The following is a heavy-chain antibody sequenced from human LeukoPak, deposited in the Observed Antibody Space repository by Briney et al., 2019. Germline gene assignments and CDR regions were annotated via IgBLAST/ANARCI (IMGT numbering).Heavy chain of an antibody. D-gene: IGHD3-22*01. CDR1: GYTFTNYY. Sequence: ASVKVSCKASGYTFTNYYMHWVRQAPGQGLEWMGIINPTGGSTNYAQKFQGRFTMTRDMSTTTVYMELSSLRSEDTAVYYCARPAGISSDYYSFDYWGQGTLVSVSS. CDR3: ARPAGISSDYYSFDY. V-gene: IGHV1-46*01. J-gene: IGHJ4*01. CDR2: INPTGGST.